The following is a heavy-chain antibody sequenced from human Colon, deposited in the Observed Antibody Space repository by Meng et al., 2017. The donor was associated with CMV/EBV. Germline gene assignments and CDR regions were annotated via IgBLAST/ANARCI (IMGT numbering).Heavy chain of an antibody. D-gene: IGHD3-3*01. CDR1: EFAFSSFA. J-gene: IGHJ4*02. CDR3: AKGSEYFDFWSSSD. Sequence: LSLTCAGSEFAFSSFAMSWVRLAPGRGLEWVSAISGGGTTTFYAESVKGRYTISRDNSKNTLYLQMDSLRGEDTAVYYCAKGSEYFDFWSSSDWGQGTLVTVSS. CDR2: ISGGGTTT. V-gene: IGHV3-23*01.